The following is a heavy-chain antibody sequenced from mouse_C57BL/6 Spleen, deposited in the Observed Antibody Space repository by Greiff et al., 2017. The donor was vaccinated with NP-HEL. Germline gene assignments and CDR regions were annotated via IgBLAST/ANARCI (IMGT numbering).Heavy chain of an antibody. CDR1: GYTFTSYT. Sequence: QVQLQQSGAELARPGASVKMSCKASGYTFTSYTMHWVKQRPGQGLEWIGYINPSSGYTKYNQKFKDKATLTADKSSSTAYMQLSSLTSEDSAVYYCATDGYPYAMDYWGQGTSVTVSS. CDR2: INPSSGYT. V-gene: IGHV1-4*01. J-gene: IGHJ4*01. CDR3: ATDGYPYAMDY. D-gene: IGHD2-3*01.